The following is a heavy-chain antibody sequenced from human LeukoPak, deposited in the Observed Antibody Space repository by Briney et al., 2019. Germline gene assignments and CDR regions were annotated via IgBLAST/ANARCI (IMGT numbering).Heavy chain of an antibody. Sequence: GGSLRLSCAASGFTFSTYNMNWVRQAPGKGLEWVSSITSSSSYIYYADSVKGRFTISRDNAKNSLYLQMNSLRAEDTAVYYCARDLSGIAGYTYGRGIDYWGQGTLVTVSS. V-gene: IGHV3-21*01. CDR2: ITSSSSYI. CDR1: GFTFSTYN. J-gene: IGHJ4*02. CDR3: ARDLSGIAGYTYGRGIDY. D-gene: IGHD5-18*01.